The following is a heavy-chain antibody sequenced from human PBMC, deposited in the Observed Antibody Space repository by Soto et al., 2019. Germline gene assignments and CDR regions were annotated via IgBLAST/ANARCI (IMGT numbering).Heavy chain of an antibody. CDR3: ARDSWDTSGYMLDF. J-gene: IGHJ4*02. V-gene: IGHV1-46*01. Sequence: QVQLVQSGAEVKKPGASVKVSCKASGYTFTTYYIHWVRQAPGQGLEWMGIINPNGGGTSYAQKFQGRVTMASDACTSTVYMELGSLRSEDTAVYSCARDSWDTSGYMLDFWGQGALVTVSS. D-gene: IGHD3-22*01. CDR1: GYTFTTYY. CDR2: INPNGGGT.